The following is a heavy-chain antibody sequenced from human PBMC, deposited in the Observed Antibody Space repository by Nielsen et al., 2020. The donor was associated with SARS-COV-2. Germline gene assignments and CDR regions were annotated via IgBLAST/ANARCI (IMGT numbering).Heavy chain of an antibody. J-gene: IGHJ6*02. CDR1: GFTFSSYA. CDR2: ISSNGGST. V-gene: IGHV3-64*01. D-gene: IGHD3-16*01. CDR3: ARATPVSYVGFYYYGMDV. Sequence: GESLKISCAASGFTFSSYAMHWVRQAPGTGLEYVSAISSNGGSTYYANSVKGRFTISRDNSKNTLYLQMGSLRAEDMAVYYCARATPVSYVGFYYYGMDVWGQGTTVTVSS.